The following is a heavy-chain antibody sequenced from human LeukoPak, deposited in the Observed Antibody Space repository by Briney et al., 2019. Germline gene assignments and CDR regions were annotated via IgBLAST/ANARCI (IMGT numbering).Heavy chain of an antibody. Sequence: ASVNVSCKVSGYTLTELSMHWVRQAPGKGLEWMGGFDPEDGETIYAQKFQGRVTMTEDTSTDTAYMELSSLRSEDTAVYYCATWVAAAGSFDPWGQGTLVTVSS. D-gene: IGHD6-13*01. CDR3: ATWVAAAGSFDP. V-gene: IGHV1-24*01. CDR2: FDPEDGET. J-gene: IGHJ5*02. CDR1: GYTLTELS.